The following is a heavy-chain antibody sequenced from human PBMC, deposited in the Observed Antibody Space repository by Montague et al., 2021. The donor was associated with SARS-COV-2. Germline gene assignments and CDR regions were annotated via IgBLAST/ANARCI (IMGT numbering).Heavy chain of an antibody. CDR1: GFSLSTRTVG. J-gene: IGHJ4*02. CDR3: AHRLPAVAAFDY. D-gene: IGHD6-6*01. CDR2: IYWDDDK. V-gene: IGHV2-5*02. Sequence: PAPVKPTKTLTLTCTFSGFSLSTRTVGVGWIRQPPGKALEWLALIYWDDDKRYSPSLKSRLTITKVTSKNQVVLTMTNMDPVDTATYYCAHRLPAVAAFDYWGQGTLVTVSS.